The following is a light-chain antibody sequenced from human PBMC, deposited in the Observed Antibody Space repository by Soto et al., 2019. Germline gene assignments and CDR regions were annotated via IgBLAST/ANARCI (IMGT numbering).Light chain of an antibody. V-gene: IGKV3-15*01. CDR2: GAS. Sequence: EIVMTQSPANLSVSPGERATVSCRASQTVSSNLAWYQQKPGQAPRLLIHGASTRATGVPARFSGSGSGTEFTLTISSLQSEDFAVYYCQQYHNWPPQYTFGQGTKLQIK. CDR3: QQYHNWPPQYT. J-gene: IGKJ2*01. CDR1: QTVSSN.